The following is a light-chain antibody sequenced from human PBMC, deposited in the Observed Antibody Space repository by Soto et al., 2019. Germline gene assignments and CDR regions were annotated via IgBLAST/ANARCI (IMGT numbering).Light chain of an antibody. J-gene: IGKJ3*01. V-gene: IGKV1-39*01. CDR1: QSISSY. CDR3: QQSYSTPIFT. CDR2: GAS. Sequence: DIQMTQSPSSLSASVRDRVTITCRASQSISSYLNWYQQKPGKAPKLLIYGASSLQSGVPSRFSGSGSGTDFTLTISSLQPEDFATYYCQQSYSTPIFTFGPGTKVDIK.